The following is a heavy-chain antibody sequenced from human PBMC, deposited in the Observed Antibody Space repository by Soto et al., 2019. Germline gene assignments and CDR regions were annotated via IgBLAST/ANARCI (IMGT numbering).Heavy chain of an antibody. D-gene: IGHD3-22*01. J-gene: IGHJ5*02. CDR1: GYTFTSYD. CDR2: VNPNSGNT. V-gene: IGHV1-8*01. CDR3: ARDRRHYYDSSGYYSNWFDP. Sequence: ASVKVSCKASGYTFTSYDINWVRQATGQGLEWMGWVNPNSGNTGYAQKFQGRVTMTRNTSISTAYMELSSLRSEDTAVYYCARDRRHYYDSSGYYSNWFDPWGQGTLVTVSS.